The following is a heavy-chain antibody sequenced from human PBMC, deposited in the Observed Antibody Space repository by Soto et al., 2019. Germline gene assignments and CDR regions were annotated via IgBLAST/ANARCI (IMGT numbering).Heavy chain of an antibody. V-gene: IGHV3-33*01. J-gene: IGHJ4*02. CDR2: IWYDGSNK. Sequence: PGGSLRLSCAASGFTFSSYGMHWVRQAPGKGLEWVAVIWYDGSNKYYADSVKGRFTISRDNSKNTLYLQMNSLRAEDTAVYYCAGAQNPPTYYYDSSGYFLGYWGQGTLVTVSS. CDR1: GFTFSSYG. CDR3: AGAQNPPTYYYDSSGYFLGY. D-gene: IGHD3-22*01.